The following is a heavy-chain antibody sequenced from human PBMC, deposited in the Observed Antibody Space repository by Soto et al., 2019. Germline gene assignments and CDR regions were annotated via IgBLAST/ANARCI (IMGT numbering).Heavy chain of an antibody. Sequence: SETLSLTCTVSGGSISSSSYYWGWIRQPPGKGPEWIGSIYYSGSTYYNPSLKSRVTISVDTSKNQFSLKLSSVTAADTAVYYCASSYYYDNSGSYPFDYWGQGTLVTVSS. CDR3: ASSYYYDNSGSYPFDY. D-gene: IGHD3-22*01. CDR1: GGSISSSSYY. J-gene: IGHJ4*02. CDR2: IYYSGST. V-gene: IGHV4-39*07.